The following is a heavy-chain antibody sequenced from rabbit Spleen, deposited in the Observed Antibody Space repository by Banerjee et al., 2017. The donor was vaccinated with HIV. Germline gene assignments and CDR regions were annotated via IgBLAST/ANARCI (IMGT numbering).Heavy chain of an antibody. CDR1: GVSFSFSSY. D-gene: IGHD6-1*01. Sequence: QEQLVESGGGLVKPGASLTLTCTASGVSFSFSSYMCWVRQAPKKGLEWITCIYAGSSGGTYYANWAKGRFTISKTSSTTVTLQMTSLTAADTATYFCARNGGMLDYGLWGPGTLVTVS. CDR3: ARNGGMLDYGL. CDR2: IYAGSSGGT. J-gene: IGHJ4*01. V-gene: IGHV1S45*01.